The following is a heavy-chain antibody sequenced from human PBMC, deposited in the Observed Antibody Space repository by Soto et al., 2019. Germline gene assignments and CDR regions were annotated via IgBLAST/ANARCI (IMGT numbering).Heavy chain of an antibody. J-gene: IGHJ4*02. Sequence: GGSLRLSCAASGFTFTSYAMSWVRQAPRTVLEWVSAISASGGSTYYADSVKGRFTISRDNSKNTLYLQMNSLRSEDTAVYYCATYHDPGIVNYYFAYWGQGTLVTVSS. CDR3: ATYHDPGIVNYYFAY. CDR2: ISASGGST. CDR1: GFTFTSYA. D-gene: IGHD3-3*01. V-gene: IGHV3-23*01.